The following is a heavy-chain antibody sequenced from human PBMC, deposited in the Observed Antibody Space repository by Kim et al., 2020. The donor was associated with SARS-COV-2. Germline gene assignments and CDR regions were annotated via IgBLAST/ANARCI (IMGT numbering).Heavy chain of an antibody. CDR1: GFTFSSQA. D-gene: IGHD1-7*01. CDR2: IWYDGSNK. V-gene: IGHV3-33*01. CDR3: ATASSRFWNLFDY. Sequence: GGSLRLSCAASGFTFSSQAMHWVRQAPGKGLEWVAIIWYDGSNKYYADSVKGRFTISRDNSKNTLYLQMNSLRDVDTALYYCATASSRFWNLFDYWGQGALVTVSS. J-gene: IGHJ4*02.